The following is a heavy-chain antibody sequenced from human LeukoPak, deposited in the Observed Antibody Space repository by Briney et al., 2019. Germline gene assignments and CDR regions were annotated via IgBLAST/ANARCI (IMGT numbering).Heavy chain of an antibody. V-gene: IGHV4-61*02. CDR3: ASTGIAAAGSDY. CDR1: GGSISSGSYH. D-gene: IGHD6-13*01. Sequence: SQTLSLTCTVSGGSISSGSYHWSWIRQPAGKGLEWIGRIYTSGSTNYNPSLKSRVTISVDTSKNQFSLKLSSVTAADTAVYYCASTGIAAAGSDYWGQGTLVTVSS. CDR2: IYTSGST. J-gene: IGHJ4*02.